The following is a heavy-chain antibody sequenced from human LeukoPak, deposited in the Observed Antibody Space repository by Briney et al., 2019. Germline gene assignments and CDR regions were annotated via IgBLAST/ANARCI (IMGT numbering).Heavy chain of an antibody. J-gene: IGHJ4*02. CDR2: ISGYNGNT. CDR1: GYTFTSYA. CDR3: ARVAIWYSGSYPDY. Sequence: ASVKVSCKASGYTFTSYAMNWVRQAPGQGLEWMGWISGYNGNTKYAQELQGRVTMTTDTSTTTSYMELRSLRSDDTAVYYCARVAIWYSGSYPDYWGQGTLVTVSS. V-gene: IGHV1-18*01. D-gene: IGHD1-26*01.